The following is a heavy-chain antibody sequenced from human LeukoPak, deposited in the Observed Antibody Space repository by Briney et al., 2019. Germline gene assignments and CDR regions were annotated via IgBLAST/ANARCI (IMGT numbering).Heavy chain of an antibody. V-gene: IGHV3-33*08. CDR1: GFSFSSYG. Sequence: GGSLRLSCSASGFSFSSYGMHWVRQAPGKGLEWVAVIWYDASNKYYADSVKGRFTISRDNSKTTLYLQMNSLRDEDTAVYYCVRGDGGTRLDVWGQGTTVTVSS. CDR3: VRGDGGTRLDV. J-gene: IGHJ6*02. D-gene: IGHD2-15*01. CDR2: IWYDASNK.